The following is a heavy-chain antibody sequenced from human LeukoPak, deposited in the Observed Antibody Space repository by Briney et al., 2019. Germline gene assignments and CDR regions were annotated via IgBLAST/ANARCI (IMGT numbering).Heavy chain of an antibody. V-gene: IGHV4-34*01. D-gene: IGHD3-3*01. CDR2: INHSGST. CDR1: GGSFSGYY. CDR3: ARSLFGFLEP. Sequence: SETLSLTCAVYGGSFSGYYWSWIRQPPGKGLEWIGEINHSGSTNYNPSLKSRVTISVDTSRNQFSLKLSPVTAADTAVYYCARSLFGFLEPWGQGTMVTVSS. J-gene: IGHJ3*01.